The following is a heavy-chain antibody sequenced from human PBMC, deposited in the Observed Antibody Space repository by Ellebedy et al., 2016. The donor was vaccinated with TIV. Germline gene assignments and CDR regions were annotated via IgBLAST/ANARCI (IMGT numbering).Heavy chain of an antibody. CDR3: ARDQWLGRAYYFDY. Sequence: GESLKISCAASGFTFSNYWMSCFLPSPGKGLYWVANIKQDGSETYYVDSVKGRFSISRDNAKKSLYLQMNSLRDEDTALYYCARDQWLGRAYYFDYWGQGTLVTVSS. D-gene: IGHD6-19*01. J-gene: IGHJ4*01. V-gene: IGHV3-7*01. CDR2: IKQDGSET. CDR1: GFTFSNYW.